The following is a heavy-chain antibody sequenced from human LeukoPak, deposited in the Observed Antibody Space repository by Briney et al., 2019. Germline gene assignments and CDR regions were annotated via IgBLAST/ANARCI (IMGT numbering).Heavy chain of an antibody. V-gene: IGHV1-2*02. J-gene: IGHJ4*02. CDR1: GYTFTGYY. Sequence: ASVKVSCKASGYTFTGYYMYWVRQAPGPGLEWMGWINPNSGGTNYAQKFQGRVTMTRDTSISTAYMELSRLRSDDTAVYYCARDPAIDIVVVVAALDYWGQGTLVTVSS. CDR2: INPNSGGT. D-gene: IGHD2-15*01. CDR3: ARDPAIDIVVVVAALDY.